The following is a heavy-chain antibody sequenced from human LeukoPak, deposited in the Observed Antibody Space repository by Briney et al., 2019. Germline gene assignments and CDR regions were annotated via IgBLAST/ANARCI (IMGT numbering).Heavy chain of an antibody. CDR1: GGSISSYY. V-gene: IGHV4-59*12. D-gene: IGHD6-13*01. Sequence: SETLSLTCTVSGGSISSYYWSWIRQPPGKGLEWIGYIYYSGSTNYNPSLKSRVTISVDTSKNQFSLKLSSVTAADTAVYYCARAKIAAAVMFDYWGQGTLVTVSS. J-gene: IGHJ4*02. CDR3: ARAKIAAAVMFDY. CDR2: IYYSGST.